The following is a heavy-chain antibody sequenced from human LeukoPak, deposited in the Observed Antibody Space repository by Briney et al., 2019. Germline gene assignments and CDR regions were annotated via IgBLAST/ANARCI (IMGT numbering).Heavy chain of an antibody. Sequence: GGSLRLSCAASGFRFSNYAMSWVSQAPGKGLEWVSGIGGSGSSTYYADSVKGRFTISRDNSKNTLYLQMNSLRAEDTAVYYCAKLWFGELGAVYFDYWGQGTLVTVSS. D-gene: IGHD3-10*01. J-gene: IGHJ4*02. CDR1: GFRFSNYA. CDR3: AKLWFGELGAVYFDY. CDR2: IGGSGSST. V-gene: IGHV3-23*01.